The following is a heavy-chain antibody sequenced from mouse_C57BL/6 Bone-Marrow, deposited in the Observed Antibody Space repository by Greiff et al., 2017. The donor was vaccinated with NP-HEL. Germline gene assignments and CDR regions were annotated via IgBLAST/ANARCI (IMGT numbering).Heavy chain of an antibody. D-gene: IGHD4-1*01. V-gene: IGHV1-64*01. J-gene: IGHJ1*03. Sequence: VQLQQPGAELVKPGASVKLSCKASGYTFTSYCMHWVKQRPGQGLEWIGMIHPYSGSTNYNEKFKSKATLTVDKSSSTAYMQLSSLTSEDSAVYYCARSPLGRDSYWYFDVWGTGTTVTVSS. CDR3: ARSPLGRDSYWYFDV. CDR1: GYTFTSYC. CDR2: IHPYSGST.